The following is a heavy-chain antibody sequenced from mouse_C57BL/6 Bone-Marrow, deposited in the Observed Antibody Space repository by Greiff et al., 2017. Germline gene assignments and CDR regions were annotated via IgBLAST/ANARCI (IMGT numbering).Heavy chain of an antibody. CDR2: IYPRSGNT. CDR1: GYTFTSYG. V-gene: IGHV1-81*01. Sequence: VQLQQSGAELARPGASVKLSCKASGYTFTSYGISWVKQRTGQGLEWIGEIYPRSGNTYYNEKFKGKATLTADKSSSTAYMELRSLTSEDSAVYFCARKAYYGSSYWYFDVWGTGPTVTVSS. J-gene: IGHJ1*03. D-gene: IGHD1-1*01. CDR3: ARKAYYGSSYWYFDV.